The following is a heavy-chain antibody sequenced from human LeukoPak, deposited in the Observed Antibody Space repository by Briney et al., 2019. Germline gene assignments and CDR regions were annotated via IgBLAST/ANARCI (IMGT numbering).Heavy chain of an antibody. CDR2: INPNSGGT. CDR3: ARWQYQLLYGYYYYNIDV. V-gene: IGHV1-2*02. CDR1: GYTFTGYY. J-gene: IGHJ6*03. D-gene: IGHD2-2*02. Sequence: ASVKVSCKASGYTFTGYYMHWVRQAPGQGLEWMGWINPNSGGTNYAQKFQGRVTMTRDTSISTAYMELSRLRSDDTAVYYCARWQYQLLYGYYYYNIDVWGKGTTVTVSS.